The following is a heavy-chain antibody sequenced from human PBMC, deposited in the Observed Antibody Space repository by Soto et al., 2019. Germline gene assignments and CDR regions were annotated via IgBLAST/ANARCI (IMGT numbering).Heavy chain of an antibody. CDR2: INASGGNT. CDR1: GYTFTSYY. CDR3: ARSRGGYSYGYGTRDYYGMDV. J-gene: IGHJ6*02. Sequence: ASVKVSCKASGYTFTSYYMHWVRQAPGQGLEWMGIINASGGNTNYAQKLQGRVTMTTDTSTSTAYMELRSLRSDDTAVYYCARSRGGYSYGYGTRDYYGMDVWGQGTTVTVSS. D-gene: IGHD5-18*01. V-gene: IGHV1-46*01.